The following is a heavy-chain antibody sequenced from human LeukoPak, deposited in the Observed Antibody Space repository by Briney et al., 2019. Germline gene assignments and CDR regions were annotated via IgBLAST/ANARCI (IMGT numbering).Heavy chain of an antibody. V-gene: IGHV3-33*08. D-gene: IGHD2-2*01. CDR1: GFTFSSYG. Sequence: PGRSLRLSCAASGFTFSSYGMHWVRQAPGKGLEWVAVIWYGGSNKYYADSVKGRFTISRDNSKNTLYLQMNSLRAEDTAVYYCATYSSSNGREFQYWGQGTLVTVSS. CDR3: ATYSSSNGREFQY. CDR2: IWYGGSNK. J-gene: IGHJ1*01.